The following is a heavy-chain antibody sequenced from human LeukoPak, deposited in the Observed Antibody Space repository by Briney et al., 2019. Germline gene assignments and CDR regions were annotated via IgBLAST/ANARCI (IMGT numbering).Heavy chain of an antibody. Sequence: ASVKVSCKASGYTFTGRFMHWVRQAPGQGLEWMGWISPYNANTKYAQKFQGRVTMTTDTSTSTAYMELRSLRSDDTAMYYCSREGEGEDGTGHHNWYFDLWGRGTLVTVSS. CDR3: SREGEGEDGTGHHNWYFDL. J-gene: IGHJ2*01. V-gene: IGHV1-18*04. D-gene: IGHD2-8*02. CDR2: ISPYNANT. CDR1: GYTFTGRF.